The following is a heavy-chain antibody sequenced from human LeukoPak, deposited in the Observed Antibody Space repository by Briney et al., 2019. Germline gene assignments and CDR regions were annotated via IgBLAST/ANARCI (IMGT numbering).Heavy chain of an antibody. V-gene: IGHV1-46*01. Sequence: ASVKVSWKASGYTFTSYYMHWVRQAPGQGLEWMGIINPSGGSTSYAQKFQGRVTMTRDTSTSTVYMELSSLRSEDTAVYYCARDAVSVRFGDKSPFAASYWGQGTLVTVSS. CDR1: GYTFTSYY. D-gene: IGHD3-10*01. CDR2: INPSGGST. J-gene: IGHJ4*02. CDR3: ARDAVSVRFGDKSPFAASY.